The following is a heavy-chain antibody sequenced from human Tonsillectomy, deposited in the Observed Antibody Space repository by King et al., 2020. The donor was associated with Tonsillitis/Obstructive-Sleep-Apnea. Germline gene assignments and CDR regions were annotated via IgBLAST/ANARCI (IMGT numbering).Heavy chain of an antibody. Sequence: QLLQSGAEVKKPGASVKVSCKASVYNFTDYGLFWVRQSPGQRLEWVGCINPGTGNTKYSEKLQGRVTITRDTSASIAYLTLNSLRSEDTAVYYCARDRSGPDYWGQGSLVTVSS. D-gene: IGHD1-1*01. CDR2: INPGTGNT. J-gene: IGHJ4*02. V-gene: IGHV1-3*01. CDR1: VYNFTDYG. CDR3: ARDRSGPDY.